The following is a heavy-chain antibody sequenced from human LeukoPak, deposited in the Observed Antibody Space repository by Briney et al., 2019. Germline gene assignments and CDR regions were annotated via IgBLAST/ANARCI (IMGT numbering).Heavy chain of an antibody. D-gene: IGHD6-13*01. V-gene: IGHV3-48*04. Sequence: GGSLRLSCAASGFTFSTYGLNWVRQAPGKGLEWVSYISSSSALYYADSVKGRFTISRDNAKNSLYLQMNSLRAEDTAVYYCARDCAAHYFDYWGQGALVTISS. CDR3: ARDCAAHYFDY. CDR2: ISSSSAL. J-gene: IGHJ4*02. CDR1: GFTFSTYG.